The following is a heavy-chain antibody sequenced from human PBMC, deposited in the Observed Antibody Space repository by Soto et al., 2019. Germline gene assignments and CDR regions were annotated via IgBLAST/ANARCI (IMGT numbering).Heavy chain of an antibody. J-gene: IGHJ5*02. V-gene: IGHV1-2*02. D-gene: IGHD3-10*01. CDR2: INPNSGGT. Sequence: ASVKVSCKASGYTFTGYYMHWVRQAPGQGLEWMGWINPNSGGTNYAQKFQGRVTMTRDTSISTAYMELSRLRSDDTAVYYCARGLDYYDNWCDPWGQGTLVTVSS. CDR3: ARGLDYYDNWCDP. CDR1: GYTFTGYY.